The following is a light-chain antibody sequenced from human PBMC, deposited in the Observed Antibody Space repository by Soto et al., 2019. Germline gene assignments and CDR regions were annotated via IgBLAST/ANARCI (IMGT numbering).Light chain of an antibody. CDR1: QSITTY. CDR3: QQSYSIPVT. CDR2: TAS. V-gene: IGKV1-39*01. Sequence: DIQMTQSPSSLSASVGDRVTITCRASQSITTYLNWYQQKVGKAPKLLIYTASSLHSGVPSRFSGSGSGADFTLTISSLQPEDFATYFCQQSYSIPVTFGGGTKVE. J-gene: IGKJ4*01.